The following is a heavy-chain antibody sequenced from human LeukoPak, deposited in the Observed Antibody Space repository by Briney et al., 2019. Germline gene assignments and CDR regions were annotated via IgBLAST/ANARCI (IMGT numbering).Heavy chain of an antibody. CDR3: ARMYCGGTSCYRDYFHHMDV. CDR1: GYSFTSYD. J-gene: IGHJ6*03. V-gene: IGHV1-8*01. Sequence: ASVKVSCKASGYSFTSYDIDWMRQAPGQGLEWMGWMNPNTGSTGYAQKFQGRVTLARNISITTAYMELSRLGSEDTAVYYCARMYCGGTSCYRDYFHHMDVWGKGTTVAGSS. D-gene: IGHD2-2*02. CDR2: MNPNTGST.